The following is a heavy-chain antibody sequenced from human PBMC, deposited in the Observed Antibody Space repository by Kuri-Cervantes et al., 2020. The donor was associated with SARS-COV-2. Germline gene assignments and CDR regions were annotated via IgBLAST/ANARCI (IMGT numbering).Heavy chain of an antibody. CDR2: IYYSGST. Sequence: SETLSLTCTVSGGSISSYCWSWIRQPPGKGLEWIGYIYYSGSTNYNPSLKSRVTISVDTSKNQFSLKLSSVTAADTAVYYCARGASYSNYEFFDYWGQGTLVTVSS. CDR3: ARGASYSNYEFFDY. V-gene: IGHV4-59*01. J-gene: IGHJ4*02. CDR1: GGSISSYC. D-gene: IGHD4-11*01.